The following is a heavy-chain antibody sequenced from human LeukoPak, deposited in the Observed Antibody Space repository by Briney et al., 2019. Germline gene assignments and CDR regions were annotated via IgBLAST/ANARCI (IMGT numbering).Heavy chain of an antibody. D-gene: IGHD3-10*01. CDR2: TSYDGSNK. J-gene: IGHJ5*02. V-gene: IGHV3-30*18. Sequence: GGSLRLSCAASGFTFSSYGMHWVRQAPGKGLEWVAVTSYDGSNKYYADSVKGRFTISRDNSKNTLYLQMDSLRAEDTAVYYCAKSGDYYGSGSYYNGNWFDPWGQGTLVTVSS. CDR1: GFTFSSYG. CDR3: AKSGDYYGSGSYYNGNWFDP.